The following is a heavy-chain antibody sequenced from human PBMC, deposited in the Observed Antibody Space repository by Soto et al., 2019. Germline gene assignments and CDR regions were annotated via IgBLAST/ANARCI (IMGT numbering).Heavy chain of an antibody. J-gene: IGHJ4*02. Sequence: SVTLSLTCTVSGGSISSYYWSWTRQSPGKGLEWIGEINHGGGTNYNSSLKSRVTISIDTSKNHFSLKLTSVTAADTAVYYCATKEGNNWSFDYLGQGTLVTVSS. CDR1: GGSISSYY. V-gene: IGHV4-34*01. D-gene: IGHD1-1*01. CDR3: ATKEGNNWSFDY. CDR2: INHGGGT.